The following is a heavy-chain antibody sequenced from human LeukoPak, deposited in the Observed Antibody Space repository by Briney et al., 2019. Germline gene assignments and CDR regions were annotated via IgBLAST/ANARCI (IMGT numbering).Heavy chain of an antibody. J-gene: IGHJ5*02. Sequence: GGSLRLSCVASGFTFNSYSINWVRQAPGKGLEWVSYISASTSTMHYADSVKGRFTISRDNAKNSLYLQMNSLRAEDTAVYYCAKDLSTPMVTPWGQGTLVTVSS. CDR1: GFTFNSYS. V-gene: IGHV3-48*01. CDR2: ISASTSTM. D-gene: IGHD4-23*01. CDR3: AKDLSTPMVTP.